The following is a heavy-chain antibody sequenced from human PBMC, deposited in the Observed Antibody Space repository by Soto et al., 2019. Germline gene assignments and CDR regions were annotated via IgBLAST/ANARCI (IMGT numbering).Heavy chain of an antibody. Sequence: EVQLVESGGGLVQSGGSLRLSCAASGFNLRSYWMHWVRQAPGKGLVWVSRINDYGTTINYVESVEGRFTISRDDAKSEVYLQMNNLRAEDTAVYYCARGGLEPFDYLGQGALVTVSS. D-gene: IGHD1-1*01. CDR3: ARGGLEPFDY. J-gene: IGHJ4*02. CDR1: GFNLRSYW. CDR2: INDYGTTI. V-gene: IGHV3-74*01.